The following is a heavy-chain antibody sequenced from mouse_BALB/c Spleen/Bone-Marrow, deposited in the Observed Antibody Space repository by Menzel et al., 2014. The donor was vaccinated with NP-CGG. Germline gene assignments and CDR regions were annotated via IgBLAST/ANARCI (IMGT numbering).Heavy chain of an antibody. J-gene: IGHJ3*01. CDR3: ARNYGYGKSFAY. CDR2: IDPANGNT. Sequence: EVQLQQSGAELVKPGASVKLSCTASGFNIKDTYMHWAKQRPEQGLEWIGRIDPANGNTKYDPKFQGKATITADTSSNTAYLQLSSLTSEDTAVYYCARNYGYGKSFAYWGQGTLVTVSA. CDR1: GFNIKDTY. D-gene: IGHD2-2*01. V-gene: IGHV14-3*02.